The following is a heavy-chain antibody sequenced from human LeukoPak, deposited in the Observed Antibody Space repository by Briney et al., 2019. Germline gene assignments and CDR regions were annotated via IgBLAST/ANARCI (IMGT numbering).Heavy chain of an antibody. J-gene: IGHJ3*02. CDR3: ATMLPGNTPGALDI. Sequence: SVKVSCKASGYSFTYRYLHWVRQAPGQALEWMGWITPFNGNTNYAQKFQDRVTITADRSMNTASMELSSLISQDTAMYYCATMLPGNTPGALDIWGQGTMVTVSS. CDR2: ITPFNGNT. D-gene: IGHD1-7*01. V-gene: IGHV1-45*02. CDR1: GYSFTYRY.